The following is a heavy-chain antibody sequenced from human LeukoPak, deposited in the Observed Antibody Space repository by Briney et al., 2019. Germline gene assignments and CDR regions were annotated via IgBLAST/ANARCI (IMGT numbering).Heavy chain of an antibody. CDR2: ISYIGST. Sequence: PSETLSLTCTVSGGSININYWSWIRQPPGKGLEWIGYISYIGSTNYNPSLKSRVTISIDTSKNQFSLKLRSVTAADTAVYYCARDLITVTKGFDIWGQGTMVSVSS. V-gene: IGHV4-59*01. CDR3: ARDLITVTKGFDI. CDR1: GGSININY. D-gene: IGHD4-17*01. J-gene: IGHJ3*02.